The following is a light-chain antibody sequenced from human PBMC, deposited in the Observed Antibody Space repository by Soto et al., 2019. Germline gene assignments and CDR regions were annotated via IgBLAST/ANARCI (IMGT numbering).Light chain of an antibody. CDR3: SSYKTNSTLVV. CDR2: QVS. V-gene: IGLV2-14*01. J-gene: IGLJ1*01. CDR1: CSDLGGYNY. Sequence: QSALTQPASVSGSPGQSITISCTGTCSDLGGYNYVSWYQQHPGNAPKLMIFQVSNRPSGVSNRFSGSTSGNTASLTTSGLQPADDDDDYCSSYKTNSTLVVFGTGTKVTVL.